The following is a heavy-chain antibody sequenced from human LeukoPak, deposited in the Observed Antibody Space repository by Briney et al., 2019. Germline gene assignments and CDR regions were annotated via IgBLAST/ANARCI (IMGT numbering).Heavy chain of an antibody. V-gene: IGHV3-7*01. CDR3: ARDANYHVSSDYYDAFDI. D-gene: IGHD3-22*01. CDR2: IRGDESRK. Sequence: QAGGSLRLSCAASGFSFSNYWMTWLRQAPGKGLEWVANIRGDESRKYYLDSVTGRFTISRDNAKNSLYPQMNSLRAEDTAVYYCARDANYHVSSDYYDAFDIWGQGTMVTVSS. J-gene: IGHJ3*02. CDR1: GFSFSNYW.